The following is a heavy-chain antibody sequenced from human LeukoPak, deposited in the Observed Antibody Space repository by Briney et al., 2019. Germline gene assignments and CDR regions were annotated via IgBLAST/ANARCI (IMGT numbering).Heavy chain of an antibody. CDR3: ASTPAADYFDY. CDR1: GGSFSGYY. CDR2: INHSGST. J-gene: IGHJ4*02. Sequence: SETLSLTCAVYGGSFSGYYWSWIRQPPGKGLEWIGEINHSGSTNYNPSLKSRVTISVDTSKNQFSLKLSSVTAADTAVYYCASTPAADYFDYWGQGTLVTVSS. V-gene: IGHV4-34*01. D-gene: IGHD6-13*01.